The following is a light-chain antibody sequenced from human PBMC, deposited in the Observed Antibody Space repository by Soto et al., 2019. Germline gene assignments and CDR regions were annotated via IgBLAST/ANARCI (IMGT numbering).Light chain of an antibody. Sequence: QSVLNQPASVSGSPGQSITISCTGTSSDVGAYNYVSWYQHHPGKAPKLLIYDVINRPSGVSNRFSGSQSGNTASLAISGLQADDEADYYCSSYTSTSTFVLGTGTKLTVL. CDR1: SSDVGAYNY. V-gene: IGLV2-14*03. J-gene: IGLJ1*01. CDR3: SSYTSTSTFV. CDR2: DVI.